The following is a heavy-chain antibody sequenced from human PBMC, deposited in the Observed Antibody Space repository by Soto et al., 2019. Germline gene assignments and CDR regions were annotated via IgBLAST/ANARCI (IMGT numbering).Heavy chain of an antibody. CDR3: ARGPPGAPARPFPFDY. CDR1: GGSISSGGYY. V-gene: IGHV4-31*03. Sequence: PSETLSLTCTFSGGSISSGGYYWSWIRQHPGKGLEWIGYIYYSGSTYYNPSLKSRVTISVDTSKNQFSLKLSSVTAADTAVYYCARGPPGAPARPFPFDYWGQGTLVTVSS. J-gene: IGHJ4*02. CDR2: IYYSGST. D-gene: IGHD6-6*01.